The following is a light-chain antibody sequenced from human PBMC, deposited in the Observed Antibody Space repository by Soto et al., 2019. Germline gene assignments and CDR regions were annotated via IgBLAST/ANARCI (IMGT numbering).Light chain of an antibody. V-gene: IGLV2-14*03. CDR3: SSYTSGSTLV. Sequence: QSALTQPASVSGSPGQSITISCTGSSTDVGGYTYVSWYQQFPGNPPKLMIYEVSNRPSGVSNRFSGSKSGNTASLTISGLQAEDEADYYCSSYTSGSTLVFGGGTKLTVL. CDR1: STDVGGYTY. CDR2: EVS. J-gene: IGLJ3*02.